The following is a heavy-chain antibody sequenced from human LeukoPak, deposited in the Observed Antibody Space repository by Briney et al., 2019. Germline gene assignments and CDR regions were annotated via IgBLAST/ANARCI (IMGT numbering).Heavy chain of an antibody. D-gene: IGHD3-9*01. CDR3: ARSSGYPTYFDY. J-gene: IGHJ4*02. CDR2: IYPGDSDT. CDR1: GYGFTSYW. Sequence: GEPLKISCKGSGYGFTSYWIGWVRQVPGKGQEWRGIIYPGDSDTRYSPSFQGQVTISADKSITTAYLQWSSLKASDTAVYYCARSSGYPTYFDYWGQGTQVAVSS. V-gene: IGHV5-51*01.